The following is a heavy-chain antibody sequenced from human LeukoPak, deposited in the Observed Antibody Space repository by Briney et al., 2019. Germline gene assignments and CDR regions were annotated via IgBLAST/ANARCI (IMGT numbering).Heavy chain of an antibody. V-gene: IGHV4-39*01. CDR3: ARHHGVGAMGIDAFDI. Sequence: MPSETLSLTCTVSGGSISSSSYYWGWIRQPPGKGLEWIGSIYYSGSTYYNPSLKSRVTISVDTSKNQFSLRLGSVTAADTAAYYCARHHGVGAMGIDAFDIWGQGTMVTVSS. J-gene: IGHJ3*02. D-gene: IGHD1-26*01. CDR2: IYYSGST. CDR1: GGSISSSSYY.